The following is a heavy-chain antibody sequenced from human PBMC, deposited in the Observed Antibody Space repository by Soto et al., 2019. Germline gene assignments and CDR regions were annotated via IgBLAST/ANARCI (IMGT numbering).Heavy chain of an antibody. D-gene: IGHD3-9*01. V-gene: IGHV3-30-3*01. CDR2: ISYDGSNK. CDR3: ARDRAPYDILTGYYNDDAFDI. CDR1: GFTLSSYA. J-gene: IGHJ3*02. Sequence: QVQLVESGGGVVQPGRSLRLSCAASGFTLSSYAMHWVRQAPGKGLEWVAVISYDGSNKYYADSVKGRFTISRDNSKNTLYLQMNSLRAEDTAVYYCARDRAPYDILTGYYNDDAFDIWGQGTMVTVSS.